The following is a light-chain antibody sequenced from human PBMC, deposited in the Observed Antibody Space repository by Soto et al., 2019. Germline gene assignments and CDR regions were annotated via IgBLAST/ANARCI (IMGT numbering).Light chain of an antibody. Sequence: EIVMTQSPATLSVSPWETATLSCRASQSVAGNLAWYQQKPGQPPRLLIYGVSTRATGVPARFSGSGSETDFSLTISSLQIEDFALYYCQQYGSSPQTFGQGTKVDIK. J-gene: IGKJ1*01. CDR2: GVS. CDR1: QSVAGN. CDR3: QQYGSSPQT. V-gene: IGKV3-15*01.